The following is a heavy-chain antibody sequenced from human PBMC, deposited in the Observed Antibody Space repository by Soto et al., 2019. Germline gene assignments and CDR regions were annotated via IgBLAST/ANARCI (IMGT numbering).Heavy chain of an antibody. V-gene: IGHV3-23*01. CDR3: AKDRYGDYGGIDY. D-gene: IGHD4-17*01. Sequence: EVQLLESGGGLVQPVGSLRLSCAASGFTCSTYAMIWVRQAPGKGLEWVSVITGSGGSTYYADSVKGRFTISRDTSKNTLFLQMNSLRAEDTAVYYCAKDRYGDYGGIDYWGQGTMLTVCS. CDR1: GFTCSTYA. CDR2: ITGSGGST. J-gene: IGHJ4*02.